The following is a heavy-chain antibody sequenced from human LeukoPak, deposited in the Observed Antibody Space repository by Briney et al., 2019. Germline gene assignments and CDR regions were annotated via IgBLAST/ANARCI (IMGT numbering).Heavy chain of an antibody. V-gene: IGHV3-23*01. CDR2: ISGSGGNT. D-gene: IGHD2-21*02. CDR3: AKAGYCGGHCYSDSLFPFDY. Sequence: GGSLRLSCAASGFTFSSYGMSWVRQTPGKGLEWVSVISGSGGNTYYADSVKGRFTIYRDNPKNTLYLQMNSLRAEDTAVYYCAKAGYCGGHCYSDSLFPFDYWGQGTLVIVSS. J-gene: IGHJ4*02. CDR1: GFTFSSYG.